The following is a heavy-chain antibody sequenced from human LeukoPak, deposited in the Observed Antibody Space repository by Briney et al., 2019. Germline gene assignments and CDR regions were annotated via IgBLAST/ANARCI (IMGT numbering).Heavy chain of an antibody. CDR2: IYHSGNT. V-gene: IGHV4-38-2*01. J-gene: IGHJ4*02. D-gene: IGHD3-3*01. CDR3: ARQLGDFWRAYRLDY. Sequence: PSETRSLTCAVSGDSISSGYYWGWIRQPPGKGLEWIGSIYHSGNTYYNPSLKSRVTISVDTSKNHFSLKLGSVTAADTAVYYCARQLGDFWRAYRLDYWGQGTLVTVSS. CDR1: GDSISSGYY.